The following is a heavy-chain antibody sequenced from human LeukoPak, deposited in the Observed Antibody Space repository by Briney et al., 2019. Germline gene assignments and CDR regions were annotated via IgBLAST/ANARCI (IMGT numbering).Heavy chain of an antibody. CDR3: ARLSSSWSYYYYYGMDV. D-gene: IGHD6-13*01. V-gene: IGHV4-30-2*01. CDR1: GGSISSGGYS. J-gene: IGHJ6*02. Sequence: PSQTLSLTCAVSGGSISSGGYSWSWIRQPPGKGLEWIGYIYHSGSTYYNPSLKSRVTISVDRSKNQFSLKLSSVTAADTAVYYCARLSSSWSYYYYYGMDVWGQGTTVIVSS. CDR2: IYHSGST.